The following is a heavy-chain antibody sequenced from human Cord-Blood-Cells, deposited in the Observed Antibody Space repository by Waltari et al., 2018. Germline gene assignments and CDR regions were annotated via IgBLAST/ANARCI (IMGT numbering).Heavy chain of an antibody. CDR1: GGTFSSYA. J-gene: IGHJ4*02. CDR2: IIPIFGTA. V-gene: IGHV1-69*01. CDR3: ARDPVSSGWFDYFDY. D-gene: IGHD6-19*01. Sequence: QVQLVQSGAEVKKPGSSVKVSCKASGGTFSSYAISWVRPAPGQGLECMGGIIPIFGTANYAQKFQGRVTITADESTSTAYMELSSLRSEDTAVYYCARDPVSSGWFDYFDYWGQGTLVTVSS.